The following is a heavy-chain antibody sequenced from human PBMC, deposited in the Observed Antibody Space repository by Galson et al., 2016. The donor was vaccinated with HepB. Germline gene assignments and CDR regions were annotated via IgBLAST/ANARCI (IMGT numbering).Heavy chain of an antibody. V-gene: IGHV4-31*03. CDR3: ARVGLTDAFDI. J-gene: IGHJ3*02. CDR2: IYYSGST. CDR1: GGSISSGDHY. Sequence: TLSLTCTVSGGSISSGDHYWSWIRQHPGKGLEWIAYIYYSGSTYYNPSLKSRATISIDTSKNQFSLKLSSVTAADTAVYFCARVGLTDAFDIWGQGTLVTVSS.